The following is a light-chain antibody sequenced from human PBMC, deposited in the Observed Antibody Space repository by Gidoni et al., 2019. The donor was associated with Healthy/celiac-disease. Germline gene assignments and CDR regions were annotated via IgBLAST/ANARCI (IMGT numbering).Light chain of an antibody. CDR1: SLRSYY. CDR2: GKN. J-gene: IGLJ2*01. Sequence: SADLTHATRVALALGQTVRITCQGDSLRSYYESWYQQRPGQAPVLVIYGKNNRPSGIPDRCSGSSSGNTASLTTTGAQAEDEADYYCNSRDSSGNLFGGGTKLTVL. CDR3: NSRDSSGNL. V-gene: IGLV3-19*01.